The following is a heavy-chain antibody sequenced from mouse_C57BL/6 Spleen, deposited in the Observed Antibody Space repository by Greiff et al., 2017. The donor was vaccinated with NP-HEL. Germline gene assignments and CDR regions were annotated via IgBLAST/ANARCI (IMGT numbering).Heavy chain of an antibody. V-gene: IGHV5-6*01. CDR1: GFTFSSYG. CDR2: ISSGGSYT. CDR3: ARQGDHYAMDY. J-gene: IGHJ4*01. Sequence: EVQVVESGGDLVKPGGSLKLSCAASGFTFSSYGMSWVRQTPDKRLEWVATISSGGSYTYYPDSVKGRFTISRDNAKNTLYLQMSSLKSEDTAMYYCARQGDHYAMDYWGQGTSVTVSS.